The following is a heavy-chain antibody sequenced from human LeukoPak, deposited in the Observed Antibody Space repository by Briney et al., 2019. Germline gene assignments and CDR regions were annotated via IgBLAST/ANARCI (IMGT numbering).Heavy chain of an antibody. CDR2: ISFDGTNK. CDR1: GVTLSNYA. D-gene: IGHD4-17*01. CDR3: ATDYGDYEPIDY. V-gene: IGHV3-30*04. J-gene: IGHJ4*02. Sequence: GGSLRLSCTASGVTLSNYAMHWVRRPPGRGLEWVAVISFDGTNKYCGDSVEGRFSVSRDNSKNILYLQMNSLRPDDTAIYYCATDYGDYEPIDYWGQGTLVTVSS.